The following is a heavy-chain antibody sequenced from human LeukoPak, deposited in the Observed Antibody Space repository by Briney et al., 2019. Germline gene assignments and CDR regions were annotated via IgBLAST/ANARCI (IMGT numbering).Heavy chain of an antibody. J-gene: IGHJ4*02. CDR3: GRIDSALFHF. Sequence: SETLSLTCTVSGASITSGGYYWGWIRQPRGKGLEWIGSVYYSGRTYYNPSFESRVTVSLDTSKNQFSLHLRSVTSADTAVFYCGRIDSALFHFWGQGTLVTVSS. D-gene: IGHD1-26*01. CDR1: GASITSGGYY. CDR2: VYYSGRT. V-gene: IGHV4-39*01.